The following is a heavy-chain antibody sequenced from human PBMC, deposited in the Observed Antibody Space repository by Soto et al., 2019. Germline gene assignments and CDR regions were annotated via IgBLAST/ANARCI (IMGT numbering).Heavy chain of an antibody. CDR3: ARCFSGNYPSRPEEQYYFDS. J-gene: IGHJ4*02. CDR1: CDCIRSYY. D-gene: IGHD1-26*01. V-gene: IGHV4-59*01. Sequence: PSESLSLTCTVSCDCIRSYYWSVILQPPGKGLEWIGYIYYSRYTSYNPSLKSRVTISVDTSKNQFSLKLNSVTAADTAVYYCARCFSGNYPSRPEEQYYFDSWGQGTLVTVSS. CDR2: IYYSRYT.